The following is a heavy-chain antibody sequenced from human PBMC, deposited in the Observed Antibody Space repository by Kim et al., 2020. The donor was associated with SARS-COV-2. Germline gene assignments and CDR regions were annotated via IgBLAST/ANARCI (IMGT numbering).Heavy chain of an antibody. V-gene: IGHV1-18*01. CDR3: ARDQGASAGPAFDY. D-gene: IGHD6-13*01. Sequence: QKLQGRVTMTTDTSTSTAYMELRSLRSDDTAVYYCARDQGASAGPAFDYWGQGTLVTVSS. J-gene: IGHJ4*02.